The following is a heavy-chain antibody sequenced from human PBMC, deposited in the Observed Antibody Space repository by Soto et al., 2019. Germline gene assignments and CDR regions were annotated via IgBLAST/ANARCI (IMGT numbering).Heavy chain of an antibody. CDR2: INPNSGGT. J-gene: IGHJ6*02. CDR1: GYTFTGYY. D-gene: IGHD1-7*01. CDR3: ARDVAGTFYGMDV. Sequence: ASVKVSCKASGYTFTGYYMHWVRQAPGQGLEWMGWINPNSGGTNYAQKFQGWVTMTRDTSISTAYMELSRLRSDDTAVYYCARDVAGTFYGMDVWGQGTTVTVSS. V-gene: IGHV1-2*04.